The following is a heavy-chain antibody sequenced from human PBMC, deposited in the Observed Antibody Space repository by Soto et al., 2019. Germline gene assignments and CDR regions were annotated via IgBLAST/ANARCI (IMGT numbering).Heavy chain of an antibody. V-gene: IGHV5-51*01. CDR1: GYGFTTYW. J-gene: IGHJ4*02. D-gene: IGHD6-19*01. CDR3: ARTVREQWLADY. Sequence: GESLKISCTGSGYGFTTYWICWMRQMPGKGLXWMXXIXXTXSXXXYXXSFQGQVTISAGKSISTAYLQWSSLKASDTAMYYCARTVREQWLADYWGRGTLVTVSS. CDR2: IXXTXSXX.